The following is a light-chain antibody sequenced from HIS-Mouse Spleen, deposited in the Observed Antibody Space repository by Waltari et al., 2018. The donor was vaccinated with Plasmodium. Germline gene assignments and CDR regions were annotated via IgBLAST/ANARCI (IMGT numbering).Light chain of an antibody. Sequence: SYELTQPPSVSVSPGQPARITCSGDALPTKYAYWYHKKSGQAPVLVIYEDSKRPSGIPERFSGSRSGTMATLTISGAQVEDEADYYCYSTDSSGNHRVFGGGTKLTVL. V-gene: IGLV3-10*01. CDR2: EDS. J-gene: IGLJ3*02. CDR3: YSTDSSGNHRV. CDR1: ALPTKY.